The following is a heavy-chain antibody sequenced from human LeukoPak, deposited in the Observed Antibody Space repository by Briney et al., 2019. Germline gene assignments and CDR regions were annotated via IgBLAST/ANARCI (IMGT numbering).Heavy chain of an antibody. J-gene: IGHJ6*02. CDR1: GYTFTSYY. Sequence: ASVKVSCKASGYTFTSYYMHWVRQAPGQGLEWMGIINPSGGSTSYAQKFQGRVTMTRDTSTSTAYMELSSMRSEDTAVYYCAREGVPTSYYYGMDVWGQGTTVTVSS. V-gene: IGHV1-46*01. CDR3: AREGVPTSYYYGMDV. CDR2: INPSGGST. D-gene: IGHD3-10*01.